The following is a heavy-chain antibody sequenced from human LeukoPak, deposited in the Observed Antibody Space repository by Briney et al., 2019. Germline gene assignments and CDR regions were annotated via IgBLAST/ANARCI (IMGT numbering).Heavy chain of an antibody. CDR2: IYYSGST. J-gene: IGHJ6*03. V-gene: IGHV4-59*01. D-gene: IGHD3-22*01. CDR1: GGSISSYY. CDR3: ARGVTLYYDRSGRNYYYYYSLDV. Sequence: SETLSLTCTVSGGSISSYYWSWIRQPPGKGLEWMGYIYYSGSTNYNASLKRRVTISVNTSKHQFSLKLSAVTAADPAEYYCARGVTLYYDRSGRNYYYYYSLDVWGKGTTVTVSS.